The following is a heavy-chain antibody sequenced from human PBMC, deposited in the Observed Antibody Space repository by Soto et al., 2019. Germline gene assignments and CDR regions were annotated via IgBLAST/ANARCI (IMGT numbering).Heavy chain of an antibody. J-gene: IGHJ4*02. CDR3: AKDLNGPHDSSGS. V-gene: IGHV3-30*18. D-gene: IGHD3-22*01. Sequence: QVQLVESGGGVVQPGRSLRLSCAASGFTFSSYGMHWVRQAPGKGLEWVAVISYDGRNKYYADSVKGRFTISRDNSKNTLYLQMNSLRAEDTAVYYCAKDLNGPHDSSGSWGQGTLVTVSS. CDR2: ISYDGRNK. CDR1: GFTFSSYG.